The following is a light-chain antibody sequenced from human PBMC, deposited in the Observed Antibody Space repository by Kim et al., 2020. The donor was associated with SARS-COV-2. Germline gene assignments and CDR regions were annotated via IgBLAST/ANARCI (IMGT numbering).Light chain of an antibody. CDR1: RSDIGGYND. CDR2: DVT. J-gene: IGLJ1*01. V-gene: IGLV2-14*03. CDR3: TSYTRSSTLAV. Sequence: QSITSSWTGSRSDIGGYNDVTWSQKHTGKAPKLRIYDVTSRPSGVSYRFSGSKAGNTASLAISGLQADVEADYYCTSYTRSSTLAVLGSGTKVTVL.